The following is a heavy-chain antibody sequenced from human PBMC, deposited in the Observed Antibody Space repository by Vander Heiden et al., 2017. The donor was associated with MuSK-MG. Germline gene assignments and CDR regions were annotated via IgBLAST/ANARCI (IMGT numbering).Heavy chain of an antibody. CDR2: ISSSSSYI. D-gene: IGHD4-17*01. J-gene: IGHJ6*02. CDR1: GFTFRSDS. Sequence: EVQLVESVGGLVTPAGSLRLSCSAAGFTFRSDSRNWVRQAPGKGLEWVASISSSSSYIYYADSVKGRFTISRDNAKNSLYLQMNSLRAEDTAVYYCAREYGDYYYYYGMDVWGQGTTVTVSS. V-gene: IGHV3-21*01. CDR3: AREYGDYYYYYGMDV.